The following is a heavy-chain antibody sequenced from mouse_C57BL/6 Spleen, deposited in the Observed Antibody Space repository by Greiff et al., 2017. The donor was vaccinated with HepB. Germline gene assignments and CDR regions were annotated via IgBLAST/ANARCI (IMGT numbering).Heavy chain of an antibody. V-gene: IGHV1-15*01. CDR2: IDPETGGT. CDR1: GYTFTDYE. CDR3: TTGPLTGSDY. J-gene: IGHJ2*01. Sequence: QLQQSGAELVRPGASVTLSCKASGYTFTDYEMHWVKQTPVHGLEWIGAIDPETGGTAYNQKFKGKAILTADKSSSTAYMELRSLTSEDSAVYYCTTGPLTGSDYWGQGTTLTVSS. D-gene: IGHD4-1*01.